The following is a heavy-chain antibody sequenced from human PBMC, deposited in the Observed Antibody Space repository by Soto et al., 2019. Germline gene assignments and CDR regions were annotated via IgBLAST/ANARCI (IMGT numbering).Heavy chain of an antibody. J-gene: IGHJ6*02. Sequence: SQTLSLTCAISGDNVSSNTAAWNWIRQSPSRGLVWLGRTYYRSKWYNDYAVSVKSRIIINPDTSKNQVSLQLSSVTAADTAVYYCARGGIQLWSYYYYGMDVWGQGTTVTVSS. V-gene: IGHV6-1*01. D-gene: IGHD5-18*01. CDR1: GDNVSSNTAA. CDR2: TYYRSKWYN. CDR3: ARGGIQLWSYYYYGMDV.